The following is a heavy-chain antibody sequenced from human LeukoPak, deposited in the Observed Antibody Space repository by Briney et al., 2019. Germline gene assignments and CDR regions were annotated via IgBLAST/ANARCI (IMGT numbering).Heavy chain of an antibody. CDR1: GGSISSYY. D-gene: IGHD3-3*01. J-gene: IGHJ5*02. Sequence: SETLSLTCTVSGGSISSYYWSWIRQPPGKGLEWIGSIYHSGSTYYNPSLKSRVTISVDTSKNQFSLKLSSVTAADTAVYYCARAGGAIFGVVTGRANWFDPWGQGTLVTVSS. CDR2: IYHSGST. CDR3: ARAGGAIFGVVTGRANWFDP. V-gene: IGHV4-38-2*02.